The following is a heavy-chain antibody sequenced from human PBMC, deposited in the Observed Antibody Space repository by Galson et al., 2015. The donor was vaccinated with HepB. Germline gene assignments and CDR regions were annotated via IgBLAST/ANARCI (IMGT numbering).Heavy chain of an antibody. CDR3: ARHSLTGGFDY. D-gene: IGHD3-9*01. J-gene: IGHJ4*02. V-gene: IGHV3-23*01. CDR1: GFTFSSYA. CDR2: FSNIGGNT. Sequence: SLRLSCAASGFTFSSYAMSWVRQAPGQGLEWVSSFSNIGGNTYYGDSVKGRFTISRDNSRSTLFLQMNNLRADDTAVYFRARHSLTGGFDYWGQGTLVTVSS.